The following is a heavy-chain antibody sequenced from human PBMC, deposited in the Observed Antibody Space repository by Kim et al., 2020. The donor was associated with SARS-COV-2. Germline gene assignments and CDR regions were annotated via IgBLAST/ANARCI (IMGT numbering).Heavy chain of an antibody. V-gene: IGHV3-33*05. Sequence: GGSLRLPCAASGFTFSSYGMHWVRQAPGKGLEWVAVISYDGSNKYYADSVKGRFTISRDNSKNTLYLQMNSLRAEDTAVYYCARDAPLVEQQLVHWYFDLWGRGTLVTVSS. CDR2: ISYDGSNK. J-gene: IGHJ2*01. CDR1: GFTFSSYG. D-gene: IGHD6-13*01. CDR3: ARDAPLVEQQLVHWYFDL.